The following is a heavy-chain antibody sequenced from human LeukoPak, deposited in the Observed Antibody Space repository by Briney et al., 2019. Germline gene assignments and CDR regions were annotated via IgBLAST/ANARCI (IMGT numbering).Heavy chain of an antibody. CDR3: ARLRWELLRYFDY. J-gene: IGHJ4*02. V-gene: IGHV4-34*01. CDR1: GGSFSGYY. Sequence: SETLSLTCAVYGGSFSGYYWNWIRQPPGKGLEWIGEINHSGSTNYNPSLKSRVTISVDTSKNQFSLKLSSVSAADTAVYYCARLRWELLRYFDYWGQGTLVTVSS. CDR2: INHSGST. D-gene: IGHD1-26*01.